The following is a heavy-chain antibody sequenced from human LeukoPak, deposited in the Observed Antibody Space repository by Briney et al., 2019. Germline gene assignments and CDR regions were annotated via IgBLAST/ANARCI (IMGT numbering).Heavy chain of an antibody. V-gene: IGHV3-11*05. J-gene: IGHJ4*02. CDR1: GFTFSSYE. Sequence: GGSLRLSCAASGFTFSSYEMSWIRQAPGKGLEWVSSISSSSSDTKYADSVKGRFTISRDNAKKSLCLQMNGLRAEDTAVYYCARDRDWGCSYCSYWGQGTLVTVSS. D-gene: IGHD7-27*01. CDR3: ARDRDWGCSYCSY. CDR2: ISSSSSDT.